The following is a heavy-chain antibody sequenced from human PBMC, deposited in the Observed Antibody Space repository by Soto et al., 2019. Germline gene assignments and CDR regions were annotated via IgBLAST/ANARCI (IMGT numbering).Heavy chain of an antibody. J-gene: IGHJ6*02. D-gene: IGHD6-6*01. V-gene: IGHV1-69*13. CDR1: GGTFSSYA. CDR2: IIPIFGTA. CDR3: ARDPEEAARPAGGYYYYYGMDV. Sequence: SVKVSCKASGGTFSSYAISWVRQAPGQGLEWMGGIIPIFGTANYAQKFQGRVTITADESTSTAYMELSSLRSEDTAVYYCARDPEEAARPAGGYYYYYGMDVWGQGTTVTVSS.